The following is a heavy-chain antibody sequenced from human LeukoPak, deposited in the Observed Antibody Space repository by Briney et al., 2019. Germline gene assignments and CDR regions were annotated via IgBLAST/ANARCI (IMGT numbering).Heavy chain of an antibody. CDR2: IYYSGST. Sequence: SQTLSLTCTVSGGSISSGDYYWSWTRQPPGKGLEWIGYIYYSGSTYYNPSLKSRVTISVDTSKNQFSLKLSSVTAADTAVYYCAGEGGSNWFDPWGQGTLVTVSS. CDR1: GGSISSGDYY. J-gene: IGHJ5*02. V-gene: IGHV4-30-4*08. CDR3: AGEGGSNWFDP. D-gene: IGHD3-10*01.